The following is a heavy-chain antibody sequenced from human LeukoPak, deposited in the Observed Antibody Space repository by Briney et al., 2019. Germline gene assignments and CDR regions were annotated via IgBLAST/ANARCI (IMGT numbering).Heavy chain of an antibody. CDR1: GGSISSYY. V-gene: IGHV4-59*12. CDR2: IYYSGST. CDR3: ARDRESSGWLEIDY. J-gene: IGHJ4*02. D-gene: IGHD6-19*01. Sequence: SETLSLTCTVSGGSISSYYWSWIRQPPGKGLEWIGYIYYSGSTNYNPSLKSRVTISVDTSKNQFSLKLSSVTAADTAVYYCARDRESSGWLEIDYWGQGTLVTVSS.